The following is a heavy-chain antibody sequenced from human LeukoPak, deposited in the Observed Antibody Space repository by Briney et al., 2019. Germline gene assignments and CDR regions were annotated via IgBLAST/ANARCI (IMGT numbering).Heavy chain of an antibody. CDR2: IYYSGST. Sequence: SETLSLTCTVSGGSISSSSYYWRWIRQPPGKGLEWIGSIYYSGSTYYNPSLKSRVTISLDTSKNQFSLKLSSVTAADTAVYYCARLRSDAFDIWGQGTMVTVSS. V-gene: IGHV4-39*01. J-gene: IGHJ3*02. CDR1: GGSISSSSYY. D-gene: IGHD5-24*01. CDR3: ARLRSDAFDI.